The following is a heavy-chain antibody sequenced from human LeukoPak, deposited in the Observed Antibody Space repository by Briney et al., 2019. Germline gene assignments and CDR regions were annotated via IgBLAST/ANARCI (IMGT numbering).Heavy chain of an antibody. Sequence: GGSLTLSCAASGFTFRNAWMTWVRQAPGQGLEWVGRIKSKTDGRTTDYDAAVKVRFTISRDDSNNTLYLQMNSLKTEDTALYYCTTTYNYDSSGSIVDYWGQGTLVTVSS. CDR3: TTTYNYDSSGSIVDY. CDR1: GFTFRNAW. CDR2: IKSKTDGRTT. J-gene: IGHJ4*02. V-gene: IGHV3-15*01. D-gene: IGHD3-22*01.